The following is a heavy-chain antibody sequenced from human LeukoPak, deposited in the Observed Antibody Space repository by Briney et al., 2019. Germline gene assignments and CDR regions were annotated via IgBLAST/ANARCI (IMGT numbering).Heavy chain of an antibody. CDR3: AKDGRSYSSSQGTYYFDY. CDR2: ISWNSGSI. CDR1: GFTFDDYA. J-gene: IGHJ4*02. V-gene: IGHV3-9*03. Sequence: GRSLRLSXAASGFTFDDYAMHWVWQAPGKGLEWVSGISWNSGSIGYADSVKGRFTISRDNAKNSLYLQMNSLRAEDMALYYCAKDGRSYSSSQGTYYFDYWGQGTLVTVSS. D-gene: IGHD6-13*01.